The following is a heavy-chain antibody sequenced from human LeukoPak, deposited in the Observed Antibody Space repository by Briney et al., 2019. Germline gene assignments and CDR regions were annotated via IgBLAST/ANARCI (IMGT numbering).Heavy chain of an antibody. V-gene: IGHV4-34*01. CDR2: INHSGST. CDR3: ARGVSGFWSGYPFDP. Sequence: SETLSLTCAVYGGSFSGYYWSWIRQPPGKGPEWIGEINHSGSTNYNPSLKSRVTISVDTSKNQFSLKLSSVTAADTAVYYCARGVSGFWSGYPFDPWGQGTLVTVSS. CDR1: GGSFSGYY. J-gene: IGHJ5*02. D-gene: IGHD3-3*01.